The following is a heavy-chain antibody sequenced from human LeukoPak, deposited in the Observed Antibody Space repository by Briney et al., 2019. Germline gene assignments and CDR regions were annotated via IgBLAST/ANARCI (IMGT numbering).Heavy chain of an antibody. CDR3: AKDSRRVQDQVYFDL. V-gene: IGHV3-30-3*01. CDR2: ISYDGSNK. CDR1: GFTFSSYA. Sequence: PGGSLRLSCAASGFTFSSYAMHWVRQAPGKGLEWVAVISYDGSNKYYADSVKGRFTISRDNSKNTLYLQMNSLRAEDTAVYYCAKDSRRVQDQVYFDLWGRGTLVTVSS. J-gene: IGHJ2*01. D-gene: IGHD1-1*01.